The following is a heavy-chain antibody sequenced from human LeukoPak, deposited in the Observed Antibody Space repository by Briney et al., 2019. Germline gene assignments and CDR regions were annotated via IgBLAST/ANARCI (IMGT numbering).Heavy chain of an antibody. J-gene: IGHJ6*02. V-gene: IGHV4-34*01. Sequence: SETLSLTCAVYGGSFSGYYWSWIRHPPGKGLEWIGEINHSGSTNYNPSLKSRVTISVDTSKNQFSLKLSSVTAADTAVYYCARGNLTAMVTSAFFYYGMDVWGQGTTVTVSS. CDR1: GGSFSGYY. CDR2: INHSGST. CDR3: ARGNLTAMVTSAFFYYGMDV. D-gene: IGHD5-18*01.